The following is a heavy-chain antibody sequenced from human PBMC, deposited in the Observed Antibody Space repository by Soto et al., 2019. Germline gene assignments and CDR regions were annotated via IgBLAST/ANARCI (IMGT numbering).Heavy chain of an antibody. CDR3: ARDGDGRMTTNPYYYNGMDV. CDR2: VFYTGRA. V-gene: IGHV4-59*01. Sequence: QVQLQESGPGLVEASETLSLTCTVSGGSLGSYYWSWIRQPPGKGLEWIGYVFYTGRANYNASLKSRVSKSLDTSTYQFSLKLSSVTAADPAVYYCARDGDGRMTTNPYYYNGMDVWGPGTTVTVSS. CDR1: GGSLGSYY. J-gene: IGHJ6*02. D-gene: IGHD4-4*01.